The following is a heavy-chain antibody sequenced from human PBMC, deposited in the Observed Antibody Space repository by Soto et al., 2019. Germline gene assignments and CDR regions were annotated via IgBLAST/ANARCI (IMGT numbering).Heavy chain of an antibody. CDR1: GFTFSSYG. V-gene: IGHV3-30*18. J-gene: IGHJ4*02. D-gene: IGHD3-3*01. CDR3: AKAQDRFFGVVNNG. CDR2: ISYDGSNK. Sequence: GGSLRLSCAASGFTFSSYGMHWVRQAPGKGLEWVAVISYDGSNKYYADSVKGRFTISRDNSKNTLYLQMNSLRAEDTAVYYCAKAQDRFFGVVNNGWGQGTLVTVSS.